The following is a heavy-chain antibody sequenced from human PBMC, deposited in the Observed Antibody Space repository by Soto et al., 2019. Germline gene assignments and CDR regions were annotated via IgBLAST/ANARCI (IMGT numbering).Heavy chain of an antibody. V-gene: IGHV4-39*01. J-gene: IGHJ4*02. Sequence: QLQLQESGPGLVKASETLSLTCPAPVGSITRINPFWGWSRQSPGKGLEWIGSIQYGGTTNYNPSLKSRVIMSAETSKNQFSLMMNSVTAADTAVYYCARLGSSGWYQGSYFDYWGQGTLVTVSS. CDR1: VGSITRINPF. D-gene: IGHD6-19*01. CDR3: ARLGSSGWYQGSYFDY. CDR2: IQYGGTT.